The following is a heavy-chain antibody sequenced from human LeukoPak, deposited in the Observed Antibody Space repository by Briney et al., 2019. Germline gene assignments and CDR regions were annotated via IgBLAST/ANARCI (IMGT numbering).Heavy chain of an antibody. Sequence: DSVKGRFTISRDNAKNSLYLQMNSLRAEDTAVYYCARGLDRRSISCPFEYWGQGTLVTVSS. J-gene: IGHJ4*02. V-gene: IGHV3-7*01. D-gene: IGHD2-2*01. CDR3: ARGLDRRSISCPFEY.